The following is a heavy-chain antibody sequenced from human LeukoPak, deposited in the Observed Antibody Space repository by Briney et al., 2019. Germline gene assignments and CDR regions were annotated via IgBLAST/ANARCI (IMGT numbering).Heavy chain of an antibody. CDR3: TTRYYDFWSGLGY. CDR2: IKGKTDGGTT. J-gene: IGHJ4*02. D-gene: IGHD3-3*01. CDR1: GFTFSNAW. V-gene: IGHV3-15*01. Sequence: GGSLRLSCAASGFTFSNAWMSWVRQAPGKGLEWVGRIKGKTDGGTTDYAAPVKGRFTISRDDSKNTLYLQMNSLKTEDTAVYYCTTRYYDFWSGLGYWGQGTLVTVSS.